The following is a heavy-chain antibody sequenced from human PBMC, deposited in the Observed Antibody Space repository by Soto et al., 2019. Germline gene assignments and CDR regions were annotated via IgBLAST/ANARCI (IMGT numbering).Heavy chain of an antibody. D-gene: IGHD6-13*01. Sequence: ASVKVSCKASGYTFTSYGISWVRQAPGQGLEWMGWISAYNGNTNYAQKLQGRVTMTTDTSTSTAYMELRSLRSDDTAVYYCARDEGSWYENWFDPWGQGTLVTVSS. J-gene: IGHJ5*02. CDR1: GYTFTSYG. V-gene: IGHV1-18*01. CDR2: ISAYNGNT. CDR3: ARDEGSWYENWFDP.